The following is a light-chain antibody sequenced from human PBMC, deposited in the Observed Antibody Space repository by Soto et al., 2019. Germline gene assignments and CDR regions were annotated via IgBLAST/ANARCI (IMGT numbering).Light chain of an antibody. CDR1: QSVSSRY. Sequence: EIVLTQSPGTLALSPGERATISCSASQSVSSRYLAWYQQKPGQAPMLLMSGASNRATGIPDRFSGSGSGTDFTLTISRLEPEDFAVYFYQQYCSSPPFTFGQGTKVEIK. CDR3: QQYCSSPPFT. CDR2: GAS. J-gene: IGKJ2*01. V-gene: IGKV3-20*01.